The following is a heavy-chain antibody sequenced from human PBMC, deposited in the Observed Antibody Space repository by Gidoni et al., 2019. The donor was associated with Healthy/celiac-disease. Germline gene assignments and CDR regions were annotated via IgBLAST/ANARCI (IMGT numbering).Heavy chain of an antibody. CDR1: GFTFSSYS. V-gene: IGHV3-21*01. D-gene: IGHD4-17*01. CDR2: ISRSSSYI. CDR3: ARDDDYGELDY. Sequence: EVQLVESGVGLVKPGGSLRLSCAASGFTFSSYSMNWVRQAPGKGLEWVSSISRSSSYIYYADSVKGRFTISRDNAKNSLYLQMNSLRAEDTAVYYCARDDDYGELDYWGQGTLVTVSS. J-gene: IGHJ4*02.